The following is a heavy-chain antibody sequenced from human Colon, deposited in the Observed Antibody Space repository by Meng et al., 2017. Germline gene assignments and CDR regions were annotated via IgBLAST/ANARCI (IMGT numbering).Heavy chain of an antibody. CDR3: AKGVANGKVDWFDP. V-gene: IGHV5-51*01. CDR1: GYSFTSYW. CDR2: IYPGDSDT. J-gene: IGHJ5*02. Sequence: GESLKISCKGSGYSFTSYWIGWVRQMPGKGLEWMGIIYPGDSDTRYSPSFQGQVTISADKSISTAYLQWSSLRAEDTAVDYCAKGVANGKVDWFDPWGQGTQVTVSS. D-gene: IGHD2-8*01.